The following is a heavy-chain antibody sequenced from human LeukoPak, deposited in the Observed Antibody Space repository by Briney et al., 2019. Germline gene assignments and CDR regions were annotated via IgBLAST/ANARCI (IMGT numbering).Heavy chain of an antibody. Sequence: PSQTLSLTCTVSGGSLSSDAYYWSWIRQHPGKGLEWIGYIYYSGSTYYNPSLKSRGTISVDTSKNQFSLRLSSVTAADTAVYYCARAPLNGGKSYWGQGTLVTVSA. CDR2: IYYSGST. V-gene: IGHV4-31*03. CDR1: GGSLSSDAYY. CDR3: ARAPLNGGKSY. D-gene: IGHD4-23*01. J-gene: IGHJ4*02.